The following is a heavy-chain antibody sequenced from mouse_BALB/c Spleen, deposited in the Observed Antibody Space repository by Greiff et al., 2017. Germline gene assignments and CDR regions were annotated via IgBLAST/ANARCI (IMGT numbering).Heavy chain of an antibody. Sequence: VQLQQSGTVLARPGASVKMSCKASGYTFTSYWMHWVKQRPGQGLEWIGAIYPGNSDTSYNQKFKGKAKLTAVTSTSTAYMELSSLTNEDSAVYYCTRPITTVAMDYWGQGTSVTVSS. CDR1: GYTFTSYW. CDR2: IYPGNSDT. J-gene: IGHJ4*01. D-gene: IGHD1-1*01. CDR3: TRPITTVAMDY. V-gene: IGHV1-5*01.